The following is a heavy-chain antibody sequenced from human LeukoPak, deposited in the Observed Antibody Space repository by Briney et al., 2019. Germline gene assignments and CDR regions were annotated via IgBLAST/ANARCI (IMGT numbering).Heavy chain of an antibody. D-gene: IGHD3-16*01. CDR1: GFTFLNDW. CDR2: IDQDGSDK. CDR3: AKGFGLDH. V-gene: IGHV3-7*03. Sequence: GGSLRLSCVASGFTFLNDWMSWVRQAPGKGLEWVANIDQDGSDKNYVVSVGGRFTISRDNAKNSVYLQMNSLGVEDTAVYYCAKGFGLDHWGQGTLVTVSS. J-gene: IGHJ1*01.